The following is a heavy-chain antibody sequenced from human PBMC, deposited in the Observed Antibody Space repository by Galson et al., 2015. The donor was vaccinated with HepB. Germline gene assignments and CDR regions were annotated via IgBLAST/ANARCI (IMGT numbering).Heavy chain of an antibody. D-gene: IGHD4-17*01. CDR1: GFTFSSYS. CDR3: ARDLNRGGLRTYGMDV. V-gene: IGHV3-21*01. Sequence: SLRLSCAASGFTFSSYSMDWVRQAPGKGLEWVSSISSSSSYIYYADSVKGRFTISRDNAKNSLYLQMNSLRAEDTAVYYCARDLNRGGLRTYGMDVWGQGTTVTVSS. J-gene: IGHJ6*02. CDR2: ISSSSSYI.